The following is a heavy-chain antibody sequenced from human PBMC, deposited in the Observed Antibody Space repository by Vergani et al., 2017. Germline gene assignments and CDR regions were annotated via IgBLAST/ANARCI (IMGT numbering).Heavy chain of an antibody. CDR3: AIANPRNSGYVYLFYSHAMDV. Sequence: EVQLLESGGDLVQPGGSLRLSCAASGFTFNHYAMNWVRQAPGKGMEWVSGISGSGGSTYYAGSVKGRFTISRESSKNTLYLLMNSLSAGDTAVYYCAIANPRNSGYVYLFYSHAMDVWGQGTSVTFSS. D-gene: IGHD5-12*01. V-gene: IGHV3-23*01. CDR2: ISGSGGST. CDR1: GFTFNHYA. J-gene: IGHJ6*02.